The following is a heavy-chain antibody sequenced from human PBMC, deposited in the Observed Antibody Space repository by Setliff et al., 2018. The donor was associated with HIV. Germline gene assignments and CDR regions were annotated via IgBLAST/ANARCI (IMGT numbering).Heavy chain of an antibody. CDR3: ATSPERGGSGSFYFYSNNMDV. CDR1: GYSISSGYY. J-gene: IGHJ6*02. Sequence: ETLSLTCSVSGYSISSGYYWGWIRQSPGKGLEWIGSIYHTGSAYYNPSLKSRVTISVDTSKNQFPLKLSSVTAADTAMYFCATSPERGGSGSFYFYSNNMDVWGQGTTVTVSS. D-gene: IGHD3-10*01. CDR2: IYHTGSA. V-gene: IGHV4-38-2*02.